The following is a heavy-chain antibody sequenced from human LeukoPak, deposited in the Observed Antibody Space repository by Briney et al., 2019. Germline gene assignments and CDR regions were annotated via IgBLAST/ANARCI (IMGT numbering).Heavy chain of an antibody. V-gene: IGHV4-59*01. J-gene: IGHJ6*03. Sequence: SETLSLTCTVSGGSISSYYWSWIRRPPGKGLEWLGYIYYSGSTNYNPSLKSRVTISVDTSKNQFSLKLSSVTAADTAVYYCAREIRSYYYYMDVWGKGTTVTVSS. CDR3: AREIRSYYYYMDV. CDR2: IYYSGST. CDR1: GGSISSYY.